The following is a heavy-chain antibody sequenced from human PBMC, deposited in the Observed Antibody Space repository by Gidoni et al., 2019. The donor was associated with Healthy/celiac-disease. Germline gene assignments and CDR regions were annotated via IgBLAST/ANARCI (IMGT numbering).Heavy chain of an antibody. D-gene: IGHD4-17*01. Sequence: QVQLVESGGGVVQPGRSLRLSCAASGFPFSSYGMHWVRPAPGKGLAWVAVISYDGSNKYYADSVKGRFTISRDNSKNTLYLQMNSLRAEDTAVYYCAKNPILYGDPAYYFDYWGQGTLVTVSS. J-gene: IGHJ4*02. CDR2: ISYDGSNK. V-gene: IGHV3-30*18. CDR3: AKNPILYGDPAYYFDY. CDR1: GFPFSSYG.